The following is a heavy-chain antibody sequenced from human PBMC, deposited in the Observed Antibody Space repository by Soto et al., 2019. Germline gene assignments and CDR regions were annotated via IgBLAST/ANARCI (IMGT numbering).Heavy chain of an antibody. CDR2: IAKSGIK. CDR1: GFALSYYE. J-gene: IGHJ4*02. V-gene: IGHV3-48*03. D-gene: IGHD3-22*01. CDR3: AKGHYYDTSGYYYGTEDRYFDY. Sequence: GGSLRLSCVASGFALSYYELNWVRQAPGKGLQWVAYIAKSGIKYYADSVKGRFTISRDTADNSMFLQMDRLTVEDTAVYYCAKGHYYDTSGYYYGTEDRYFDYWGQGTLVTVSS.